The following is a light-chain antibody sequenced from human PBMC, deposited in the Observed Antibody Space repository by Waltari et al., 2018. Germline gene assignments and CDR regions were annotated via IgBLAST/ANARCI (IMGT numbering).Light chain of an antibody. CDR1: QSVGTW. Sequence: DIQITQAPSTLSAPVGDRVTISCRASQSVGTWLAWYQQKPGKAPKLLIYMASSLESGVPSRFSGSGSGTEFTLTISSLQPDDFATYSCQQYSSFSTFGQGTKVDI. J-gene: IGKJ2*01. CDR2: MAS. V-gene: IGKV1-5*03. CDR3: QQYSSFST.